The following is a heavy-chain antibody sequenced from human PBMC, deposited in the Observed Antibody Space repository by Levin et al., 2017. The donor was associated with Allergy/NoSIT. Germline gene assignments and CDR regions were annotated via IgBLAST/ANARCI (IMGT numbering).Heavy chain of an antibody. CDR3: AREGFWTD. V-gene: IGHV3-11*06. J-gene: IGHJ4*02. D-gene: IGHD3/OR15-3a*01. Sequence: GGSLRLSCAASGFRFSDYYMSWIRQVPGKGLEWVSYISVSGRETNYADSVKGRFTISRDNAKNSLSLQMNSLRVDDSAVYYCAREGFWTDWGQGTLVTVSS. CDR2: ISVSGRET. CDR1: GFRFSDYY.